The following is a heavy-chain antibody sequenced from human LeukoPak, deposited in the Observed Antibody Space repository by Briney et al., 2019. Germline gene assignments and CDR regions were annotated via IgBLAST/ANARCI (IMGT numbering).Heavy chain of an antibody. CDR2: IYNSGST. Sequence: KPSETLSLTCTVSGGSISSGSYDRSWIRQPAGKGLEWIGRIYNSGSTNYNPSLKSRVTISVDTSKSQFSLKLSSVTAADTAVYYCASSGYWGQGTLVTVSS. CDR1: GGSISSGSYD. CDR3: ASSGY. J-gene: IGHJ4*02. D-gene: IGHD3-10*01. V-gene: IGHV4-61*02.